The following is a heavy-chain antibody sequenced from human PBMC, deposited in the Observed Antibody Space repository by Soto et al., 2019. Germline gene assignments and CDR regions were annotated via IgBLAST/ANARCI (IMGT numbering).Heavy chain of an antibody. J-gene: IGHJ5*02. D-gene: IGHD2-21*02. CDR3: ARSLSYCGGDCYNNWFDP. V-gene: IGHV1-69*06. CDR2: IIPIFGTA. Sequence: GASVKVSCKASGGTFSSYAISWVRQAPGQGLEWMGGIIPIFGTANYAQKFQGRVTITADKSTSTAYMELSSLRSEDTAVYYCARSLSYCGGDCYNNWFDPWGQGTLVTVSS. CDR1: GGTFSSYA.